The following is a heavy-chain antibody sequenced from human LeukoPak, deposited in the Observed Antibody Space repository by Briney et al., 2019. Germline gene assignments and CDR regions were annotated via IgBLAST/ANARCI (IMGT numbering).Heavy chain of an antibody. Sequence: SETLSLTCTVSGGSIGSYYWSWIRQPPGKGLEWIGYIYYSGSTNYNPSLKSRVTISVDVSKNQFSLKLTSVLAADTADYFCARQSDYDVDTSRYMDVWGKGTTVTVSS. CDR2: IYYSGST. D-gene: IGHD3-22*01. CDR1: GGSIGSYY. CDR3: ARQSDYDVDTSRYMDV. V-gene: IGHV4-59*01. J-gene: IGHJ6*03.